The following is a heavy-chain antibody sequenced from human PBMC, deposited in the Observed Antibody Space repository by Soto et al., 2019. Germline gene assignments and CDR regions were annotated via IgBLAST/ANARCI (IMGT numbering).Heavy chain of an antibody. CDR2: IYYSGST. J-gene: IGHJ6*02. Sequence: QVQLQESGPGLVKPSETLSLTCTVSGGSVSSGSYYWSWIRQPPGKGLEWIGYIYYSGSTNYNPSLKSRVTISVDTSKNQFSLKRSSVTAADTAVYYCARGIGYCSGGSCYAAGGYYYYYGMDVWGQGTTVTVSS. CDR1: GGSVSSGSYY. D-gene: IGHD2-15*01. V-gene: IGHV4-61*01. CDR3: ARGIGYCSGGSCYAAGGYYYYYGMDV.